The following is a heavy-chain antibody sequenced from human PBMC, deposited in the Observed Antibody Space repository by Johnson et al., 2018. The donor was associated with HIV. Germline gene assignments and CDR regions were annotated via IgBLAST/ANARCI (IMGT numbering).Heavy chain of an antibody. D-gene: IGHD5-12*01. CDR3: ARDAKVGYGDAFDI. Sequence: VQLVESGGGLIQPGGSLRLSCAASGFTFSRYWMHLVRQAPGKGLVWVSRINSDGSSTHSADSGKGRFTISRDNAKNTLYLQMNSLRAEDTAVFYCARDAKVGYGDAFDIWGHGTMVTVSS. V-gene: IGHV3-74*01. J-gene: IGHJ3*02. CDR1: GFTFSRYW. CDR2: INSDGSST.